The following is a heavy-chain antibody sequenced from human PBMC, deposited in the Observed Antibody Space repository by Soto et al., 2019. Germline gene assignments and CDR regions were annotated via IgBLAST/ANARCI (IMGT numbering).Heavy chain of an antibody. CDR3: AREPGVSSGWYVDY. V-gene: IGHV3-21*01. D-gene: IGHD6-19*01. CDR1: GFTFSSHS. CDR2: ITSSSSYI. J-gene: IGHJ4*02. Sequence: PGGSLRLSCAASGFTFSSHSMNWVRQAPGKGLEWVSSITSSSSYINYADSVKGRFTISRDNAKTSLYLQMNSLRAEDTAVYYCAREPGVSSGWYVDYWGQGTLGTVSS.